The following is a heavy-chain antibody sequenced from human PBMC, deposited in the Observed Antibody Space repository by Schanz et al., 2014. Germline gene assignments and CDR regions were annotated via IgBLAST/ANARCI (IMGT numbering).Heavy chain of an antibody. D-gene: IGHD4-17*01. Sequence: EVQLVQSGGGLVQPGGSLRLSCAASGFTFSSHWMHWVRQDPGKGLVWVARINSVGSNTDYADSVTGRFTISRDNAKNTLYLQMNTLRAEDTAVYYCARKMKLGVYGGKGHEYLDIWGQGTMVTVSS. V-gene: IGHV3-74*01. J-gene: IGHJ3*02. CDR1: GFTFSSHW. CDR2: INSVGSNT. CDR3: ARKMKLGVYGGKGHEYLDI.